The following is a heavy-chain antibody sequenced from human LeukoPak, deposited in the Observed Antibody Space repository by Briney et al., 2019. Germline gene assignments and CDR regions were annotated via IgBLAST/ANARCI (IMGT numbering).Heavy chain of an antibody. V-gene: IGHV3-21*04. Sequence: GGSLRLSCAASGFTFSSYTMNWVRQAPGKGLEWVSSINSNSNYIYYADSVKGRFTISRDNSKNTLYLQMNSLRAEDTAVYYCARVKEPTYYYDSSGYFDYWGQGTLVTVSS. J-gene: IGHJ4*02. D-gene: IGHD3-22*01. CDR1: GFTFSSYT. CDR3: ARVKEPTYYYDSSGYFDY. CDR2: INSNSNYI.